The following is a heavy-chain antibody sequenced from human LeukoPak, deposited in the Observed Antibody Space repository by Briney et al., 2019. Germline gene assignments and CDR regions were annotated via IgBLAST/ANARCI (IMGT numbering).Heavy chain of an antibody. CDR1: GYTFTGYY. CDR3: ARDRHLEAATVY. J-gene: IGHJ4*02. Sequence: ASVKVSCKASGYTFTGYYMHWVRQAPGQGLVWMGWINPNSGGTNYAQKFQGRVTMTRDTSISTAYMELSRLRSDDTAVYYCARDRHLEAATVYWGQGTLVTVSS. CDR2: INPNSGGT. D-gene: IGHD1-26*01. V-gene: IGHV1-2*02.